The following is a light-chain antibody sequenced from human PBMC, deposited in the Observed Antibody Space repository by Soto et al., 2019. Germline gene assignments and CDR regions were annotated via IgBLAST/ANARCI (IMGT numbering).Light chain of an antibody. CDR1: SGHSNYV. J-gene: IGLJ2*01. Sequence: QLVLTQSPSASASLGASVKLTCTLSSGHSNYVIAWHQQQPEKGPRYLMKLNSDGSHSKGDGIPDRFPGSSSGAERYLTISSLQSEDEADYYCQTWDTGIRVFGGGTKLTVL. CDR2: LNSDGSH. CDR3: QTWDTGIRV. V-gene: IGLV4-69*01.